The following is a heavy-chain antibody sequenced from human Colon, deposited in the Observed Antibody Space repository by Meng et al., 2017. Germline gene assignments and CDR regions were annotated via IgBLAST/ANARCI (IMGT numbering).Heavy chain of an antibody. V-gene: IGHV4-61*01. CDR3: ARDNWGSLDY. CDR2: GST. CDR1: GASVSDTNYA. J-gene: IGHJ4*02. D-gene: IGHD7-27*01. Sequence: QVQLQESGPGLVRPSETPSLTCTVSGASVSDTNYAWSWIRQPPGKGLEWIGYGSTNHNPSLKSRVTISVDTSKNQFSLTLNSVTAADTAVYYCARDNWGSLDYWGQGTLVTVSS.